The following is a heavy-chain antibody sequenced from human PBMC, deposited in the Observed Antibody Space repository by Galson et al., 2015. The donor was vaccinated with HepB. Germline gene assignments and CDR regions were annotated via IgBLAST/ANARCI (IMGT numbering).Heavy chain of an antibody. CDR2: IYTSGST. V-gene: IGHV4-61*02. D-gene: IGHD2-2*01. Sequence: TLSLTCTVSGGSISSGSYYWSWIRQPAGKGLEWIGRIYTSGSTNYNPSLKSRVTMSVDTSKNQFSLKLSSVTAADTAVYYCARDLQNIVVVPGTYYYYYMDVWGKGTTVTVSS. CDR3: ARDLQNIVVVPGTYYYYYMDV. CDR1: GGSISSGSYY. J-gene: IGHJ6*03.